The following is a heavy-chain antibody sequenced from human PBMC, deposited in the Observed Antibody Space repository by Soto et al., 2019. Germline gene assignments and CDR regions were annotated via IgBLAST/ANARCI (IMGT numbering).Heavy chain of an antibody. J-gene: IGHJ4*02. D-gene: IGHD2-2*01. Sequence: GGSLRLSCAASGFTFSSYAMSWVRQAPGKGLEWVSAISGSGGSTYYADSVKGRFTISRDNSKNTLYLQMNSLRAEDTAVYYCAKAIVVVPAAMVYYFDYWGQGTLVTVSS. CDR1: GFTFSSYA. CDR2: ISGSGGST. V-gene: IGHV3-23*01. CDR3: AKAIVVVPAAMVYYFDY.